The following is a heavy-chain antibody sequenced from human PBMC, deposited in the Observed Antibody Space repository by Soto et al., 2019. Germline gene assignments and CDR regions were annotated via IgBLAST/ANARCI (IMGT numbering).Heavy chain of an antibody. CDR3: ARAYSDAFDI. CDR2: ISSSGTGI. V-gene: IGHV3-11*01. D-gene: IGHD2-15*01. J-gene: IGHJ3*02. CDR1: GFTFSDYY. Sequence: PGGSLRLSCAASGFTFSDYYMTWIRQAPGKWLEWVSYISSSGTGIYYPDSVKGRFTISRDNAKKSLYLQMSSLRAEDTAVYYCARAYSDAFDIWGQGXMVTVSS.